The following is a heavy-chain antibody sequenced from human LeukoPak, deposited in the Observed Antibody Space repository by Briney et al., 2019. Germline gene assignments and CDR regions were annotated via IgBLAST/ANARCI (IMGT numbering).Heavy chain of an antibody. CDR3: ARASGTQLVDAFDI. J-gene: IGHJ3*02. D-gene: IGHD6-13*01. CDR1: GFTFSSYS. CDR2: ISSSSSYI. Sequence: PGGSLRLSCAASGFTFSSYSMNWVRQAPGKGLEWVSSISSSSSYIYYADSVKGRFTISRDNAKNSPYLQMNSLRAEDTAVYYCARASGTQLVDAFDIWGQGTMVTVSS. V-gene: IGHV3-21*01.